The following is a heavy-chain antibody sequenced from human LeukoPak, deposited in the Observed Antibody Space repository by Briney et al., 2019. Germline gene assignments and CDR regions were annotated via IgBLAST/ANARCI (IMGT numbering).Heavy chain of an antibody. J-gene: IGHJ4*01. CDR3: ARDSVVTGNDY. CDR2: INAGNGNT. CDR1: GYTFTSYA. V-gene: IGHV1-3*01. D-gene: IGHD2-21*02. Sequence: EASVKVSCKASGYTFTSYAMHWVRQAPGQRLEWMGWINAGNGNTKYSQKFQGRVTITRDTSASTAYMELSSLRSEDTAVYYCARDSVVTGNDYWGQGTLVNVSS.